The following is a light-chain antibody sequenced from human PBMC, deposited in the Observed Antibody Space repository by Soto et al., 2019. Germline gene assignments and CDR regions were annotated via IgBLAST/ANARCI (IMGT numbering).Light chain of an antibody. J-gene: IGKJ1*01. CDR3: QQYNRYWRT. Sequence: DIQMTQSPSTLSASVGDRVTITCRASQSISSWLDWYQKKPGQAPKLLIYKASSLESGVPSRFSGSGSGTEFTLTISSLQRDDFASYYCQQYNRYWRTFGQGTKVEIK. CDR2: KAS. V-gene: IGKV1-5*03. CDR1: QSISSW.